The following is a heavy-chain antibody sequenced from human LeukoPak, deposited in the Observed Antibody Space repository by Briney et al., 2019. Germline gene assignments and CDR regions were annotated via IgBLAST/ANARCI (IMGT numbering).Heavy chain of an antibody. V-gene: IGHV5-51*01. J-gene: IGHJ3*02. D-gene: IGHD6-19*01. CDR1: GYRFTSYW. Sequence: GESLKISCKSSGYRFTSYWIGWVRQMPGKGLEWVGVIYPGDSDTRYSPSFQGQVTISADKSISTAYLQWSSLKASDTAMYYCARHFQGIAVAGSGAFDIWGQGTMVTVSS. CDR3: ARHFQGIAVAGSGAFDI. CDR2: IYPGDSDT.